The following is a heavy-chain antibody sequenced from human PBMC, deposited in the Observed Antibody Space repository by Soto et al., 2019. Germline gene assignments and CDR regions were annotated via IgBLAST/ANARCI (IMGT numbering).Heavy chain of an antibody. CDR1: GYTFTSYG. V-gene: IGHV1-18*01. J-gene: IGHJ3*02. D-gene: IGHD1-26*01. Sequence: ASVKVSCKASGYTFTSYGISWVRQAPGQGLEWMGWISAYNGNTNYAQKLQGRVTMTTDTSTSTAYMGLRSLRSDDTAVYYCARPMGIVVITPGGDAFDIWGQGTMVTVSS. CDR2: ISAYNGNT. CDR3: ARPMGIVVITPGGDAFDI.